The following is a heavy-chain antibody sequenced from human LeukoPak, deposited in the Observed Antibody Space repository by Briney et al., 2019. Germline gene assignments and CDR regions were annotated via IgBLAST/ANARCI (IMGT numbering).Heavy chain of an antibody. CDR3: ARGLQGMATIVDAFDI. D-gene: IGHD5-24*01. V-gene: IGHV1-69*13. CDR1: GGTFNTYT. Sequence: SVKVSCKASGGTFNTYTISWVRHAPGQGLEWMGGVIPIFGTTKYAQKFQSRVTITADEDTTTAYMELISLTSEDTAVYYCARGLQGMATIVDAFDIWGQGTKVTVSS. J-gene: IGHJ3*02. CDR2: VIPIFGTT.